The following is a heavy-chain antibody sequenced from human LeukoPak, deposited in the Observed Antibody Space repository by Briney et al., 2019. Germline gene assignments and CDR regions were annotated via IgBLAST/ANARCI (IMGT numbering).Heavy chain of an antibody. CDR1: GYTSTSYG. V-gene: IGHV1-18*01. J-gene: IGHJ4*02. CDR3: AGLLGEAYGSGSYDY. D-gene: IGHD3-10*01. Sequence: ASVKVSCKASGYTSTSYGISWVRQAPGQGLEWMGWISAYNGNTNYAQKLQGRVTMTTDTSTSTAYMELRSLRSDDTAVYYCAGLLGEAYGSGSYDYWGQGTLVTVSS. CDR2: ISAYNGNT.